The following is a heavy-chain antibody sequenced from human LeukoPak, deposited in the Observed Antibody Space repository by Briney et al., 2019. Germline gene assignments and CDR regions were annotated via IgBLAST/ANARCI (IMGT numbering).Heavy chain of an antibody. Sequence: GGSLRLSCAASGFTFINYGMHWVRQAPGKGLEWVAFIQYSGNNKYYADSVKGRFTISRDNSKNTLYLQMNSLRAEDTAVYYCAKDTSLTWFGGYYFDYWGQGTLVTVSS. CDR2: IQYSGNNK. V-gene: IGHV3-30*02. D-gene: IGHD3-10*01. CDR3: AKDTSLTWFGGYYFDY. J-gene: IGHJ4*02. CDR1: GFTFINYG.